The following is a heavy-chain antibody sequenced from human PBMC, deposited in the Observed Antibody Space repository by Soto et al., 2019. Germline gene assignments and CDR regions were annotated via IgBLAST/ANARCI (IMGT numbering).Heavy chain of an antibody. J-gene: IGHJ4*02. CDR1: GGSLSSGGYY. V-gene: IGHV4-31*03. D-gene: IGHD3-10*01. Sequence: SETLSLTCTVSGGSLSSGGYYWSWIRQHPGKGLEWIGYIYNSGSTYYNPSLKSRVIISVDTSKNQFSLKLSSVTAADTDVYYCARGTGSYDYWGQGTLVTVSS. CDR2: IYNSGST. CDR3: ARGTGSYDY.